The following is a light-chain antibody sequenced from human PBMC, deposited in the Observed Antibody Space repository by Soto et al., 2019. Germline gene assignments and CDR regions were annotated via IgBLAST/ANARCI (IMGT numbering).Light chain of an antibody. CDR3: HVWDSSSDHVV. J-gene: IGLJ2*01. CDR2: YDS. CDR1: NIGSKS. V-gene: IGLV3-21*04. Sequence: VLTQPPSVSVAPGKTARITCGGNNIGSKSVHWYQQKPGQAPVLVIYYDSDRPSGIPERFSGSNSGNTATLTISRVEAGDEADYYCHVWDSSSDHVVFGGGTKLTVL.